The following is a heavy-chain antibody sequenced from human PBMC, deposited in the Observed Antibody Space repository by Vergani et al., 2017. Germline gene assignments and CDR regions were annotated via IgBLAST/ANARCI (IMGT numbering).Heavy chain of an antibody. Sequence: QVQLVESGGGVVQPGRSLRLSCAASGFTFSSYGMHWVRQAPGKGLEWVAVIWYDGSNKYYADSVKGRFTISRDNSKNTLYLQMNSLRAEDTAVYYCARAGPSGWGVNLWGRGTLVTVSS. CDR3: ARAGPSGWGVNL. CDR2: IWYDGSNK. V-gene: IGHV3-33*01. D-gene: IGHD6-19*01. J-gene: IGHJ2*01. CDR1: GFTFSSYG.